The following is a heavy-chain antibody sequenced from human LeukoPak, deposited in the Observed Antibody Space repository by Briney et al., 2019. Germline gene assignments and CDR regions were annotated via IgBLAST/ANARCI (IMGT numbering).Heavy chain of an antibody. J-gene: IGHJ4*02. V-gene: IGHV4-31*03. CDR3: ARGDSGGYSYFDY. CDR2: IYYSGST. D-gene: IGHD3-22*01. CDR1: GGSISSGGYY. Sequence: SETLSLTCTVSGGSISSGGYYWSWIRQHPGKGLEWIGYIYYSGSTYYNPSLKSRVTISVDTSKNQFSLKLSSVTAADTAVYYCARGDSGGYSYFDYWGQGTLVTVSS.